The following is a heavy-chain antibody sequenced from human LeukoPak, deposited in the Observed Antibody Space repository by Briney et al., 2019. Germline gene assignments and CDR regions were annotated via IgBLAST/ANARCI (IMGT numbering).Heavy chain of an antibody. CDR2: IKQDGSET. CDR1: GFNFRYFW. CDR3: VRAPATNEWRCMDY. V-gene: IGHV3-7*01. D-gene: IGHD2-8*02. Sequence: GGSLRLSCLGSGFNFRYFWMSWVRQAPGKGLEWVGNIKQDGSETRYVDPVKGRFTISRDNAKNSLYLQMNRLRAEDTGVYYCVRAPATNEWRCMDYWGQGTLVTVSS. J-gene: IGHJ4*02.